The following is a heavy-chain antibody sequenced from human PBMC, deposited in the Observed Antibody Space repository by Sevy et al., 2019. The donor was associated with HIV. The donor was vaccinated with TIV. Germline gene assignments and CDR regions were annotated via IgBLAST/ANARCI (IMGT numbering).Heavy chain of an antibody. V-gene: IGHV3-30*18. CDR3: AKDFTGYNGMDV. Sequence: GGSLRLSCAVSGISFTTSGMHWVRQAPGKGLEWVAVISYDGRNKFYGASVKGRFTISRDNSKNILYLQMNSLRAEDTAVYYCAKDFTGYNGMDVWGQGTMVTVSS. CDR2: ISYDGRNK. CDR1: GISFTTSG. J-gene: IGHJ6*02. D-gene: IGHD3-9*01.